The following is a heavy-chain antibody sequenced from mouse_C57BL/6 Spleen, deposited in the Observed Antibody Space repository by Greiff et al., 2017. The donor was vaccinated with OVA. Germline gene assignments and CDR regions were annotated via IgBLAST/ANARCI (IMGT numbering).Heavy chain of an antibody. D-gene: IGHD6-1*01. V-gene: IGHV5-6*01. Sequence: EVQLKESGGDLVKPGGSLKLSCAASGFTFSSYGMSWVRQTPDKRLEWVATISSGGSYTYYPDSVKGRFTISRDNAKNTLYLLMSRLKSEDTAMYYCARPLGGAMDYWGQGTSVTVSS. J-gene: IGHJ4*01. CDR2: ISSGGSYT. CDR1: GFTFSSYG. CDR3: ARPLGGAMDY.